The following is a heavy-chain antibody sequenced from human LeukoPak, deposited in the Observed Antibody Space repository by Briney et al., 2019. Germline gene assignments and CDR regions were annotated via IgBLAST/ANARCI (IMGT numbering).Heavy chain of an antibody. CDR3: AKVYMTTVTTDY. Sequence: TGGSLRLSCAASGFTFSSYAMSWVRQAPGKGLEWVSAISGSGGSTYYADSVKGRFTISRDNSKNTLYLQMNSLRAEDTAVYYWAKVYMTTVTTDYWGQGTLVTVSS. J-gene: IGHJ4*02. CDR2: ISGSGGST. CDR1: GFTFSSYA. V-gene: IGHV3-23*01. D-gene: IGHD4-17*01.